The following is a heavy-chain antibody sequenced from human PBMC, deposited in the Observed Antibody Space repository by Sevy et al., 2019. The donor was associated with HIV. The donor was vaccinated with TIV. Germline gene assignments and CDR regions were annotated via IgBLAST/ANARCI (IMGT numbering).Heavy chain of an antibody. CDR2: IKQDGSEK. CDR3: ARDRVSPYYDSSGNTYYYYYGMDV. J-gene: IGHJ6*02. Sequence: GGSLRLSCAASGFTFSTYWMSWVRQAPGQGLEWVANIKQDGSEKFYVYSVKGRFTISRDNAQNSLYLQMNSLRTEDTAVYYCARDRVSPYYDSSGNTYYYYYGMDVWGQGTTVTVSS. V-gene: IGHV3-7*01. CDR1: GFTFSTYW. D-gene: IGHD3-22*01.